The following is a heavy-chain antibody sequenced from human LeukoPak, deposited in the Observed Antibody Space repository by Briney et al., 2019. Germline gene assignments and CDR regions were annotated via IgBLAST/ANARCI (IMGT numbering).Heavy chain of an antibody. CDR3: ARADYCSSTTCYRFDP. V-gene: IGHV1-2*02. J-gene: IGHJ5*02. D-gene: IGHD2-2*02. CDR1: GYTFTGYY. Sequence: ASVKVYCKASGYTFTGYYMHWVRQAPGQGLEWMGWINPDSGGTNYAQKFQGRVTMTRDTSISTAYMELTRLTSDDTALYYCARADYCSSTTCYRFDPWGQGTLVTVSS. CDR2: INPDSGGT.